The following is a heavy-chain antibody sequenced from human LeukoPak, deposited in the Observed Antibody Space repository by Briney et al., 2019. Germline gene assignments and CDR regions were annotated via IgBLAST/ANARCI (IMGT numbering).Heavy chain of an antibody. D-gene: IGHD1-26*01. CDR2: TRNKANSYST. CDR1: GFXLSDHY. Sequence: GSLRLSCAASGFXLSDHYMDWVRQAPGKGLEWVGRTRNKANSYSTEYAASVKGRFTISRDESKNSLYLQMNSLKTEDTAVYYCGRSRAGAIDYWGQGTLVTVSS. J-gene: IGHJ4*02. V-gene: IGHV3-72*01. CDR3: GRSRAGAIDY.